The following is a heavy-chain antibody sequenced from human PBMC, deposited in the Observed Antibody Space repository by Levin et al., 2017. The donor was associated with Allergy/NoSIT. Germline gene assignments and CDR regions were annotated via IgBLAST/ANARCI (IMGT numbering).Heavy chain of an antibody. V-gene: IGHV4-34*01. CDR3: ASEYYYGSGWT. Sequence: SETLSLTCAVYGGSFSGYYWSWIRQPPGKGLEWIGEINHSGSTNYNPSLKSRVTISVDTSKNQFSLKLSSVTAADTAVYYCASEYYYGSGWTWGQGTLVTVSS. CDR1: GGSFSGYY. D-gene: IGHD3-10*01. J-gene: IGHJ5*02. CDR2: INHSGST.